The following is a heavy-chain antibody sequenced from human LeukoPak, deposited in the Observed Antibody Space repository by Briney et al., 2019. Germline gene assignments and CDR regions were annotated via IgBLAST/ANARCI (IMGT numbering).Heavy chain of an antibody. J-gene: IGHJ5*02. V-gene: IGHV4-39*07. D-gene: IGHD3-9*01. Sequence: SETLSLTCTVSGGSISSSSYYWGWIRQPPGKGLEWIGEINHSGSTNYNPSLKSRVTISVDTSKNQFSLKLSSVTAADTAVYYCARGGRLRYFDWLGKGTFDPWGQGTLVTVSS. CDR3: ARGGRLRYFDWLGKGTFDP. CDR1: GGSISSSSYY. CDR2: INHSGST.